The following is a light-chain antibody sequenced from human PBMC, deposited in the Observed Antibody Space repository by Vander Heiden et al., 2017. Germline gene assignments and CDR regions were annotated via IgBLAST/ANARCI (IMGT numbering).Light chain of an antibody. CDR1: NDSSNY. CDR3: QQYDNLPRT. V-gene: IGKV1-33*01. Sequence: IQMTKSPSSLSASVGDRVTITCQARNDSSNYLNWYQQKPGKAPKLLIYDASNMDTGIPARFSGSGSGTDFAFTISSLQPEDIATYYCQQYDNLPRTFGQGTKLEIK. CDR2: DAS. J-gene: IGKJ2*01.